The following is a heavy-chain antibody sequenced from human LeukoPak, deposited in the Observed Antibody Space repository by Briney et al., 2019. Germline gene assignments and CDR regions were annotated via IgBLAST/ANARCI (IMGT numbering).Heavy chain of an antibody. CDR2: IYYSGST. D-gene: IGHD5-18*01. CDR3: ARGGYSYAYYFDY. Sequence: SETLSLTCTVSGGSISSYYWSWIRQPPGKGLEWIGSIYYSGSTYYNASLKSRVTISVDTSKNQFSLKLSSVTAADTAVYYCARGGYSYAYYFDYWGQGTLVTVS. CDR1: GGSISSYY. J-gene: IGHJ4*02. V-gene: IGHV4-59*12.